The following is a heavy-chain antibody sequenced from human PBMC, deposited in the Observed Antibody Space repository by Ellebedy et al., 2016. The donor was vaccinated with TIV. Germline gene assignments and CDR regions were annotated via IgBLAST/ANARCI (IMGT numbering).Heavy chain of an antibody. CDR2: ISSRSNYI. Sequence: GGSLRLSCAASGFAFGGYTMNCDRQAPGKGLEWVSAISSRSNYIYYADSVRGRFTISRDDAKNLLYLQMNSLRADDTAVYYCARASRVTDYWGQGTLVTVSS. CDR3: ARASRVTDY. D-gene: IGHD4-23*01. J-gene: IGHJ4*02. CDR1: GFAFGGYT. V-gene: IGHV3-21*01.